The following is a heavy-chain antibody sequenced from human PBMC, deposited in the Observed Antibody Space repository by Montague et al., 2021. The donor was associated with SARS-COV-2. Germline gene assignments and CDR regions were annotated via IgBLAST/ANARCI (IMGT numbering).Heavy chain of an antibody. D-gene: IGHD2/OR15-2a*01. J-gene: IGHJ4*02. V-gene: IGHV4-39*01. CDR2: IYYSGTT. CDR3: ARAQMAVTEYYPDY. CDR1: GGSISSSSHY. Sequence: ETLSLTCSVSGGSISSSSHYWAWIRQPPGRRLEWIGTIYYSGTTLYHPSLKSRITMSVDTSDNQFSLQLNSVSATDTAIYYCARAQMAVTEYYPDYWGQGILVTVSS.